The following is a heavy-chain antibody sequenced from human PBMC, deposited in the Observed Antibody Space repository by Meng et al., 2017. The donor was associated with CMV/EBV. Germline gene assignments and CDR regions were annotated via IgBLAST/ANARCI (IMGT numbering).Heavy chain of an antibody. CDR3: ARDNRRGGVNY. V-gene: IGHV4-30-4*01. CDR2: LYYSGVT. Sequence: ESVPGMVMPSQALSLMCTVSGGCRSGGDYYWRWIRPPPGQGRNCIGYLYYSGVTYYNPSLQSRVTISVDKSKNQFSLRLSSVSAADTAVYYCARDNRRGGVNYWGQGTLVTVSS. J-gene: IGHJ4*02. D-gene: IGHD3-3*01. CDR1: GGCRSGGDYY.